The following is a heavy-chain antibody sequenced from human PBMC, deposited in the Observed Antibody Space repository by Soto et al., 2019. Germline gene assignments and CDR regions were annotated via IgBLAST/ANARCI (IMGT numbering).Heavy chain of an antibody. CDR2: ISDSGVNT. Sequence: GGSLRLSCTTSGLTFRNHAMTWVRQAPDKGLEWVSTISDSGVNTHYADSVKGRFTISRDNSRNTLYLQMNSLRGEDTDVYYCVSSVSAHFDYWGQGTVVPVSS. J-gene: IGHJ4*02. CDR1: GLTFRNHA. CDR3: VSSVSAHFDY. D-gene: IGHD2-8*01. V-gene: IGHV3-23*01.